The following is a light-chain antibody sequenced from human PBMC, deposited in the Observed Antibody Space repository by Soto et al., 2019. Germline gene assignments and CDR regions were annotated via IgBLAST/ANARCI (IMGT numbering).Light chain of an antibody. V-gene: IGKV2-24*01. CDR1: QSLLHSDGNTY. J-gene: IGKJ2*01. CDR3: MQATQFHHT. Sequence: DIVMTQTPLSSAVTLGQPASISCRSSQSLLHSDGNTYLSWLQQRPGQPPRLLIYKISKRFSGVPDRFSGSGAGTDFTLKISRVEAEDVGVYYCMQATQFHHTFGQGTKLEIK. CDR2: KIS.